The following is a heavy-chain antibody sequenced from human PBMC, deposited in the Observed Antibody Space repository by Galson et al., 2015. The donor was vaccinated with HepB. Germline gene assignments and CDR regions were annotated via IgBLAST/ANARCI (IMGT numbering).Heavy chain of an antibody. CDR3: TRDFWGGIVGTLFDY. V-gene: IGHV3-49*03. J-gene: IGHJ4*02. D-gene: IGHD1-26*01. CDR1: GFTFGDYA. CDR2: IRSKAYGGTT. Sequence: SLRLSCAASGFTFGDYAMSWFRQAPGKGLEWVGFIRSKAYGGTTEYAASVKGRFTISRDDSKSIAYLQMNSLKTEDTAVYYCTRDFWGGIVGTLFDYWGQGTLVTVSS.